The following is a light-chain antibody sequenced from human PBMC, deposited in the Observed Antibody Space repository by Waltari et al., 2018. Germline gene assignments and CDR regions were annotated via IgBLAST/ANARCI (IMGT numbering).Light chain of an antibody. J-gene: IGKJ2*01. CDR2: AAS. CDR3: QQGGGPLRFT. CDR1: QSVTRNF. Sequence: EIVLTQSPGTLSLSPGERATLSCRASQSVTRNFLAWYQQKPGQAPRLLIFAASSRATGIPDRFSGSGSGTDFTLTITRLEPEDFAVYYCQQGGGPLRFTFGQGTKLEIK. V-gene: IGKV3-20*01.